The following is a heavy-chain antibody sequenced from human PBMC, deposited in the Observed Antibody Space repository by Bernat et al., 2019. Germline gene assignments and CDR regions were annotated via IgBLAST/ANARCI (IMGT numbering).Heavy chain of an antibody. CDR2: ISYDGSNK. CDR1: GFTFSSYA. Sequence: QVQLVESGGGVVQPGRSLRLSCAASGFTFSSYAMHWVRQALGKGLEWVAVISYDGSNKYYADSVKGRFTISRDNSKNTLYLQMNSLRAEDTAVYYCARNSMTNKWSAFDIWGQGTMVTVSS. J-gene: IGHJ3*02. D-gene: IGHD4-11*01. CDR3: ARNSMTNKWSAFDI. V-gene: IGHV3-30-3*01.